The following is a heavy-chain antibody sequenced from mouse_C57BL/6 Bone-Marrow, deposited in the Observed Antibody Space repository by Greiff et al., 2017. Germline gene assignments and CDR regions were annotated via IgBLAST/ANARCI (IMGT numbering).Heavy chain of an antibody. CDR2: INPSSGYT. Sequence: QVHVKQSGAELVKPGASVKLSCKASGYTFTSYWMHWVKQRPGQGLEWIGYINPSSGYTKYNQKFKDKATLTADKSSSTAYMQLSSLTYEDSAVYYCARWDTTVVRYVDVWGTGTTVTVSA. D-gene: IGHD1-1*01. CDR3: ARWDTTVVRYVDV. J-gene: IGHJ1*03. V-gene: IGHV1-7*01. CDR1: GYTFTSYW.